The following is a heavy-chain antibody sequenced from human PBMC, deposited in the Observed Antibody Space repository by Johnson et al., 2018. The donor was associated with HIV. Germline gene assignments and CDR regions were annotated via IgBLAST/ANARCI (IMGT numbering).Heavy chain of an antibody. CDR2: IRFDGSNK. Sequence: VQLVESGGGLVKPGGSLRLSCAASGFTFADYYMNWMRQAPGKGLEWVAFIRFDGSNKYYVDSVKGRFTISRDKSKNTRYLEMNSLRAEDTAVIYCASGSREWLFWGQGTMVTVSS. V-gene: IGHV3-30*02. CDR3: ASGSREWLF. J-gene: IGHJ3*01. D-gene: IGHD2-15*01. CDR1: GFTFADYY.